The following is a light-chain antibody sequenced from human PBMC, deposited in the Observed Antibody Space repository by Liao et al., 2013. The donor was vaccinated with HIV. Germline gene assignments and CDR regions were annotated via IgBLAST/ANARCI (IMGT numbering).Light chain of an antibody. CDR1: KLGDKY. V-gene: IGLV3-1*01. Sequence: SYELTQPPSVSVSPGQTASITCSGDKLGDKYASWYQQKPGQSPVLVIYEDTKRPSGIPGRFSGSNSGNTATLTISGTQAIDEADYYCQAWDTTTAAYVFGTGTKVTVL. CDR2: EDT. J-gene: IGLJ1*01. CDR3: QAWDTTTAAYV.